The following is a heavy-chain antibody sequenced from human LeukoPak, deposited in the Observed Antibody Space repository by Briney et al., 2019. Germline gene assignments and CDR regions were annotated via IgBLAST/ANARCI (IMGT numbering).Heavy chain of an antibody. J-gene: IGHJ1*01. V-gene: IGHV3-11*01. CDR3: ARTTYCGGDCYSSDFQH. D-gene: IGHD2-21*02. CDR1: GFTFSDYY. CDR2: ISSSGSTI. Sequence: GGSLRLSCAASGFTFSDYYMSWIRQAPGKGLEWVSYISSSGSTIYYADSVKGRFTISRDNAKNSLYLQMNSLRAEDTAVYYCARTTYCGGDCYSSDFQHWGQGTLVTISS.